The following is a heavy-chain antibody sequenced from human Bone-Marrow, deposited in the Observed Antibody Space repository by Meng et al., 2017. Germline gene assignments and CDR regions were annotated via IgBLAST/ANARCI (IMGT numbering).Heavy chain of an antibody. CDR3: ARAFPPGQEGYCSGGSCYSYGY. CDR1: GFTFSSYA. J-gene: IGHJ4*02. D-gene: IGHD2-15*01. Sequence: GESLKISCAASGFTFSSYAFHWVRQAPGKGLEWVAVISNDDGSNKYYADSVKGRFTISRDNSKNTLYLQMNSLRAEDTAVYYCARAFPPGQEGYCSGGSCYSYGYWGQGTLVTVSS. V-gene: IGHV3-30*04. CDR2: ISNDDGSNK.